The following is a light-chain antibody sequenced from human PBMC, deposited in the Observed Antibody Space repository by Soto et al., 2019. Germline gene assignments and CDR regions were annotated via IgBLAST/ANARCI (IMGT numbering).Light chain of an antibody. J-gene: IGKJ4*01. CDR2: GAS. CDR1: QSVNSN. CDR3: QQYNDWPLT. Sequence: EKVITQSPAAQSVSPGERATLSCRASQSVNSNLAWYQRKPGQAPRLLLYGASTRATGIPARFSGSASGTEFTLTISSLQSEDSAVYYCQQYNDWPLTFGGGTKVDIK. V-gene: IGKV3-15*01.